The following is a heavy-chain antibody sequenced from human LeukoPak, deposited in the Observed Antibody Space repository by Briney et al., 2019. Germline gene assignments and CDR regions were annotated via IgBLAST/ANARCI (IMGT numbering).Heavy chain of an antibody. CDR3: ARVPGAAGLGGWYDS. D-gene: IGHD6-13*01. V-gene: IGHV4-39*07. CDR2: IYFSGNT. J-gene: IGHJ5*01. Sequence: SETLSLTCTVSGGSISGSGHYWGWIRQPPGKELEWIANIYFSGNTYFNPSLKSRVTVPVDTSKNQLSLHLSSVTAADTAVYYCARVPGAAGLGGWYDSWGQGTLVTVSS. CDR1: GGSISGSGHY.